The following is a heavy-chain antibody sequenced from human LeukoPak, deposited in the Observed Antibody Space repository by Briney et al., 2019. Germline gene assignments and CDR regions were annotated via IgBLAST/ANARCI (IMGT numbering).Heavy chain of an antibody. CDR1: GYTFTGYY. Sequence: ASVRVSCKASGYTFTGYYMHWVRQAPGQGLEWMGWINPDSGVTHYAQSFQGSVTMTRDTSISTAHMELSRLRSDDTAVYYCARSRNNHFDYWGQGTLVTVSS. CDR2: INPDSGVT. D-gene: IGHD1-14*01. V-gene: IGHV1-2*02. J-gene: IGHJ4*02. CDR3: ARSRNNHFDY.